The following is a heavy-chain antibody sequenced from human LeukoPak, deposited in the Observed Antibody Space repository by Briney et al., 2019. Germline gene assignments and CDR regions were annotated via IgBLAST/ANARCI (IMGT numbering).Heavy chain of an antibody. CDR3: ARVGGYLYYYYMDV. Sequence: SETLSLTCAVSGYSISSGYYWGWIRQPPGKGLEWIGSIYHSGSTYYNPSLKSRVTISVDTSKNQFSLKLSSVTAADTAVYYCARVGGYLYYYYMDVWGKGTTVTVSS. CDR2: IYHSGST. D-gene: IGHD3-22*01. V-gene: IGHV4-38-2*01. CDR1: GYSISSGYY. J-gene: IGHJ6*03.